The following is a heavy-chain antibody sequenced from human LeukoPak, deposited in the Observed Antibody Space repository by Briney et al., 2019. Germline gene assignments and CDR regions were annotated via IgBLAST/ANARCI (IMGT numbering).Heavy chain of an antibody. D-gene: IGHD4-23*01. J-gene: IGHJ3*02. CDR2: ISSSGSTI. CDR1: GFTFSSYA. CDR3: ARGMPASDDGGISTRVAFDI. V-gene: IGHV3-48*03. Sequence: GGSLRLSCAASGFTFSSYAMNWVRQAPGKGLEWVSYISSSGSTIYYADSVKGRFTISRDNAKNSLYLQMNSLRAKDTAVYYCARGMPASDDGGISTRVAFDIWGQGTMVTVSS.